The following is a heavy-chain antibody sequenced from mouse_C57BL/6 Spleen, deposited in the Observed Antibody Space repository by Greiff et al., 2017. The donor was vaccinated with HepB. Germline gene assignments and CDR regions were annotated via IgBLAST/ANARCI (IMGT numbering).Heavy chain of an antibody. D-gene: IGHD1-1*01. J-gene: IGHJ2*01. Sequence: DVKLQESGGGLVQPKGSLKLSCAASGFSFNTYAMNWVRQAPGKGLEWVARIRSKSNNYATYYADSVKDRFTISRDDSESMLYLQMNNLKTEDTAMYYCVRGTTVVAPYFDYWGQGTTLTVSS. CDR2: IRSKSNNYAT. V-gene: IGHV10-1*01. CDR3: VRGTTVVAPYFDY. CDR1: GFSFNTYA.